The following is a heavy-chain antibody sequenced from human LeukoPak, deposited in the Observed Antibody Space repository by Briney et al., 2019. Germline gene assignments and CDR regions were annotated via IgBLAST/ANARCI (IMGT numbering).Heavy chain of an antibody. CDR2: IKKDGTGI. V-gene: IGHV3-7*03. CDR1: GFPFSDSW. J-gene: IGHJ6*03. Sequence: QAGGSLRLSCAVSGFPFSDSWMYWVRQAPGKGLEGVANIKKDGTGISYVDSVRGRFIISRDNARNLLYLQMDSLRVEDTAVYFCAGGNAMEVWGKGTAVTVSS. D-gene: IGHD1-1*01. CDR3: AGGNAMEV.